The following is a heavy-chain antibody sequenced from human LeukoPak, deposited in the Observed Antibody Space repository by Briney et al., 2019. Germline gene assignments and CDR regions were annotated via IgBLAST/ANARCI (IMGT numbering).Heavy chain of an antibody. V-gene: IGHV3-7*04. Sequence: GGSLRLSCAASGFTFSSYWMNWVRQAPGKGLEWVANIKQDGREKYYVDSVKGRFTISRDNAKNSVYLQINSLRAEDTAVYSCGGGGGWLIEDWGQGTLVTVSS. CDR1: GFTFSSYW. D-gene: IGHD5-12*01. CDR3: GGGGGWLIED. J-gene: IGHJ4*02. CDR2: IKQDGREK.